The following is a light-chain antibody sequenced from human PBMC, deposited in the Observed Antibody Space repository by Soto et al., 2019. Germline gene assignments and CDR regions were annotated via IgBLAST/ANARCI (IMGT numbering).Light chain of an antibody. CDR3: SSYSGTSSNVI. CDR2: EVT. J-gene: IGLJ2*01. Sequence: QSALTPPPSASGSPGQSVTISCAGTYSDIGDYNYVSWYQQHPDKVPKLIIYEVTKRPSGVPDRFSGSKSGYTASLTVSDLQPADEAVYYCSSYSGTSSNVIFGGGTKVTVL. CDR1: YSDIGDYNY. V-gene: IGLV2-8*01.